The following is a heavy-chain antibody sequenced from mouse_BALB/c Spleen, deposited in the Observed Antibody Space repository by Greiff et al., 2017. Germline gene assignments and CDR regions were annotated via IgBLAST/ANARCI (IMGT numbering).Heavy chain of an antibody. CDR1: GFAFSSYD. CDR3: ARDMDYAMDY. Sequence: EVKLVESGGGLVKPGGSLKLSCAASGFAFSSYDMSWVRQTPEKRLEWVAYISSGGGSTYYPDTVKGRFTISRDNAKNTLYLRMSSLKSEDTAMYYCARDMDYAMDYWGQGTSVTVSS. CDR2: ISSGGGST. D-gene: IGHD1-1*02. J-gene: IGHJ4*01. V-gene: IGHV5-12-1*01.